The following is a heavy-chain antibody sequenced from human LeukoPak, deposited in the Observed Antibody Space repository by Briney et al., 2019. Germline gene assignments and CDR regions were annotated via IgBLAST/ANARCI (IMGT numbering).Heavy chain of an antibody. D-gene: IGHD2-21*01. V-gene: IGHV3-7*03. CDR2: IKQDGSEK. Sequence: GGSLRLSCAVSGFIFNTYWMNWVRQAPGEGLEWVANIKQDGSEKYYVDSVKGRFTISRDNAKNSLYLQMNSLRVEDTAMYFCATGSIRFWGQGTLVTVSS. CDR3: ATGSIRF. CDR1: GFIFNTYW. J-gene: IGHJ4*02.